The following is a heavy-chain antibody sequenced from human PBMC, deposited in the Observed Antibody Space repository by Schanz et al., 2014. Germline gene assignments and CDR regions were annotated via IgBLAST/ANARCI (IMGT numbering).Heavy chain of an antibody. D-gene: IGHD2-21*01. J-gene: IGHJ4*02. CDR1: GFTFSSYA. CDR2: ISSGSTSI. V-gene: IGHV3-48*01. Sequence: EVQLVESGGGLVQPGGSLRLSCAASGFTFSSYAMSWVRQAPGRGLEWLSYISSGSTSIFYADSVKGRFTISRDNANNTLFLQMSSLRVEDTAIYYCAKDSVLVATGHDYFDYWGQGTLVTVSS. CDR3: AKDSVLVATGHDYFDY.